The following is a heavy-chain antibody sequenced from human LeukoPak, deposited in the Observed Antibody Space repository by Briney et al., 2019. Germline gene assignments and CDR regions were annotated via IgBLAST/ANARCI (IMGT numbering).Heavy chain of an antibody. CDR1: GYTFTAYY. Sequence: ASVRVSCKASGYTFTAYYMHWVRQAPGQGLEWMGWINPDSGGTNYAQKFQGRVTMTRDTSINTAYMELSRLSSDDTAVYYCARSSGTYPDFDSWGQGTLVTVSS. D-gene: IGHD1-1*01. V-gene: IGHV1-2*02. J-gene: IGHJ4*02. CDR2: INPDSGGT. CDR3: ARSSGTYPDFDS.